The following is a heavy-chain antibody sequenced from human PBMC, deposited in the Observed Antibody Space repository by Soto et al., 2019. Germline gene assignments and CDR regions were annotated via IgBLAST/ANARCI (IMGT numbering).Heavy chain of an antibody. CDR2: IYYSGST. V-gene: IGHV4-39*01. J-gene: IGHJ3*02. D-gene: IGHD3-22*01. Sequence: SETLSLTCTVSCGSISSSSYYWGWIRQPPGKGLEWIGSIYYSGSTYYNPSLNSRVTISVDTSKNQFSLKLSSVTAADTAVYYCARRGAGWHYESSGYRETHAFDIWGQGTMVTVSS. CDR3: ARRGAGWHYESSGYRETHAFDI. CDR1: CGSISSSSYY.